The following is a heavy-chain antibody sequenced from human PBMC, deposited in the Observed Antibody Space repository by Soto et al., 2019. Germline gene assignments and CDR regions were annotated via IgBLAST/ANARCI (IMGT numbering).Heavy chain of an antibody. CDR2: IYLSGNT. CDR3: AKELKPYNSGWYFALS. Sequence: QVQLQESDPGLVKPSETLSLTCTVSGGSISSHYWSWIRQPAGKGLEWIGRIYLSGNTKINPSLKNRVTMSVDASKNQFSLNLKSVTAADTAVYYCAKELKPYNSGWYFALSGGQGTLVTVSS. D-gene: IGHD6-19*01. CDR1: GGSISSHY. V-gene: IGHV4-4*07. J-gene: IGHJ4*02.